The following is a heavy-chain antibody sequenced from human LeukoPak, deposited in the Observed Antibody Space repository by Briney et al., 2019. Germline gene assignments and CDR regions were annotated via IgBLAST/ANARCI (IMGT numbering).Heavy chain of an antibody. CDR3: ARPRAGYAYYFDY. Sequence: ASVKVSCKASGYTFTGYYMHWVRQAPGQGPEWMGRINPNSGGTNYAQKLQGRVTMTRDKSISTAYMELSRLRTDDTAVYYYARPRAGYAYYFDYWGQGTLVTVSS. CDR1: GYTFTGYY. V-gene: IGHV1-2*06. D-gene: IGHD1-1*01. CDR2: INPNSGGT. J-gene: IGHJ4*02.